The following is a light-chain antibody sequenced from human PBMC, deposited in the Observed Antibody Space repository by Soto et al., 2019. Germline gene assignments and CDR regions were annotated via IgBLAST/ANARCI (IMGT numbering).Light chain of an antibody. CDR2: KAS. CDR1: QSISSW. J-gene: IGKJ2*01. CDR3: QQYNSYSYT. Sequence: DIQMTQSPSTLSASVADRVTITCRASQSISSWLAWYQQKPGKAPKLLIYKASSLESGVPSRFSGSGSGTEFTLTISSLQPDDFATYYCQQYNSYSYTFGQGTKVEIK. V-gene: IGKV1-5*03.